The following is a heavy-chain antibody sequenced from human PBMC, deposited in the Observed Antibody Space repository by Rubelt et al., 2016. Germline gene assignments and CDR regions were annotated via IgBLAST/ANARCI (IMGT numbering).Heavy chain of an antibody. D-gene: IGHD5-12*01. CDR2: IHSDGSGI. J-gene: IGHJ4*02. V-gene: IGHV3-74*01. Sequence: VWVSRIHSDGSGISYADSVKGRFTISRDNSKNTLFLQMNTLRAEDTAVYYCARVGRFSGYDAYYFDYWGQGTLVTVSS. CDR3: ARVGRFSGYDAYYFDY.